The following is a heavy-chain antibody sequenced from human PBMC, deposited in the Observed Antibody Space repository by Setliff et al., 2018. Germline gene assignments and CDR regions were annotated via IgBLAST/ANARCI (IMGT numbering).Heavy chain of an antibody. J-gene: IGHJ3*02. V-gene: IGHV4-34*01. CDR1: GGSFSDYY. CDR2: INHSGST. Sequence: PSETLCLTCAVYGGSFSDYYWSWIRQPPGKGLEWIGEINHSGSTNYNPSLKSRVTISVDTSKKQFSLKLSSVTAADTAVYYCARGRGYYDSSGYFQTDAFDIWGQGTMVTVS. D-gene: IGHD3-22*01. CDR3: ARGRGYYDSSGYFQTDAFDI.